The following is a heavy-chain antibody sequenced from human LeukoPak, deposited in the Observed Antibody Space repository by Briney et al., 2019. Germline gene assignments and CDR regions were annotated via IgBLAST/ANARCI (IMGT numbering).Heavy chain of an antibody. D-gene: IGHD3-9*01. Sequence: SETLSLTCTVSGGSISSYYWSWIRQPAGKGLEWIGRIYTSGSTNYNPSLKSRVTMSVDTSKNQFSLKLSSVTAADTAVYYCARGLDLDYDILTGYSIDAFDIWGQGTMVTVSS. CDR2: IYTSGST. CDR3: ARGLDLDYDILTGYSIDAFDI. CDR1: GGSISSYY. J-gene: IGHJ3*02. V-gene: IGHV4-4*07.